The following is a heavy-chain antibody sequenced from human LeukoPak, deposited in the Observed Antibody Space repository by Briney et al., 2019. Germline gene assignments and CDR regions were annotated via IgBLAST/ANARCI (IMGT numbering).Heavy chain of an antibody. Sequence: GASVTVSCKASGGTFSSYAISWVRQAPGQGLEWMGGIIPIFGTANYAQKFQGRVTITADESTSSAYMELSSLRSEDTAVYYCASDSYDSSGYYSPAIWGQGTMVTVSS. CDR3: ASDSYDSSGYYSPAI. V-gene: IGHV1-69*13. CDR1: GGTFSSYA. CDR2: IIPIFGTA. D-gene: IGHD3-22*01. J-gene: IGHJ3*02.